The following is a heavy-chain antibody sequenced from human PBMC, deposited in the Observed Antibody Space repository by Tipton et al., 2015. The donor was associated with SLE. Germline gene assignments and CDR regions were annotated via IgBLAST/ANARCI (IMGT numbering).Heavy chain of an antibody. D-gene: IGHD3-10*01. V-gene: IGHV4-34*01. J-gene: IGHJ4*02. CDR3: ARTVNYYGSGSYYNY. Sequence: TLSLTCAVYGGSFSGYYWSWIRQPPGKGLEWIGEINHSGSTNYNPSLKSRVTISVDTSKKQFSLKLSSVTAADTAVYYCARTVNYYGSGSYYNYWGQGTLVTVSS. CDR2: INHSGST. CDR1: GGSFSGYY.